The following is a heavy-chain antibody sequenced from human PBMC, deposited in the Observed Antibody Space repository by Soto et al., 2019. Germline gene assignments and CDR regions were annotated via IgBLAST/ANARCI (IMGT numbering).Heavy chain of an antibody. CDR3: ARGVLSDSGTCY. D-gene: IGHD2-15*01. V-gene: IGHV3-30-3*01. Sequence: PGGSLRLSCAASGFTFSTYTIHWVRQAPGRGLEWVALISYDGSNTYYADSVKGRFTTSRDNAKNSLHLQMNSLRAEDTAVYYCARGVLSDSGTCYWGRGTLVTVS. CDR2: ISYDGSNT. J-gene: IGHJ4*02. CDR1: GFTFSTYT.